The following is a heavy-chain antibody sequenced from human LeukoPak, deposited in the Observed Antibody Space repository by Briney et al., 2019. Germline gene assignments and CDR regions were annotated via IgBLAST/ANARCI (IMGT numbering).Heavy chain of an antibody. CDR2: ISGSGGST. D-gene: IGHD6-13*01. J-gene: IGHJ6*02. CDR1: GFTFSSYA. V-gene: IGHV3-23*01. Sequence: PGRSLRLSCAASGFTFSSYAMSWVRQAPGKGLEWVSAISGSGGSTYYADFVKGRFTISRDNSKNTLYLQMNSLRAEDTAVYYCAKAPGYSSSWYLLDYYYYGMDVWGQGTTVTVSS. CDR3: AKAPGYSSSWYLLDYYYYGMDV.